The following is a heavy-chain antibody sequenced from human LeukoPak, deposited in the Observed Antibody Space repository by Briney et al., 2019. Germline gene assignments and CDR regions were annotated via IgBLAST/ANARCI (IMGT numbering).Heavy chain of an antibody. Sequence: ASVKVSCKASGYTFTSYAMHWVRQAPGQRLEWMGWINAGNGNTKYSQKFQGRVTITRDTSASTAYMELSSLRSEDTAVYYCARAQSSSLDFDYWGQGTLVTVSS. D-gene: IGHD2-15*01. CDR2: INAGNGNT. V-gene: IGHV1-3*01. CDR3: ARAQSSSLDFDY. J-gene: IGHJ4*02. CDR1: GYTFTSYA.